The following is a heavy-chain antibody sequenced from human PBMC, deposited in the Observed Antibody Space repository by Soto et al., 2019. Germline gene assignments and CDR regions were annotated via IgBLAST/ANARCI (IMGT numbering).Heavy chain of an antibody. Sequence: SVKVSCKASGCTFSSYAISCVRQAPGQGLEWMGGIIPIFGTANYAQKFQGRVTITADESTSTAYMELSSLRSEDTAVYYCAREDCSGGSCYSSSWFDPWGQGTLVTVSS. CDR3: AREDCSGGSCYSSSWFDP. CDR2: IIPIFGTA. V-gene: IGHV1-69*13. D-gene: IGHD2-15*01. CDR1: GCTFSSYA. J-gene: IGHJ5*02.